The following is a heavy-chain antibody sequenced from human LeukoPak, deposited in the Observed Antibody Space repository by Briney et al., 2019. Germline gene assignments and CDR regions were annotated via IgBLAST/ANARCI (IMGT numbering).Heavy chain of an antibody. D-gene: IGHD2-15*01. V-gene: IGHV4-34*01. CDR3: ARRISKLYYFDY. J-gene: IGHJ4*02. CDR1: GGSFSGYY. CDR2: INHSGST. Sequence: SETLSLTCAVYGGSFSGYYWSWIRQPPGKGLEWIGEINHSGSTNYNPSLKSRVTISVDTSKNQFSLKLSSVTAADTAVYYCARRISKLYYFDYWGQGTLVTVSS.